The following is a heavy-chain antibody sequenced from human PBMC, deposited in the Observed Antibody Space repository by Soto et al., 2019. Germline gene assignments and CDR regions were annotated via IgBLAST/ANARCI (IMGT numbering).Heavy chain of an antibody. CDR3: ARGGWGYLEHQH. J-gene: IGHJ1*01. Sequence: QVQLQQWGAGLLKPSETLSLTCAVYGGSFSGYYWSWIRQPPGKGLEWIGEINHSGSTNYNPSLKSRVTISVDTSKNQFSLKLSSVTAADTAVYYCARGGWGYLEHQHWGQGTLVTVSS. D-gene: IGHD2-15*01. CDR1: GGSFSGYY. V-gene: IGHV4-34*01. CDR2: INHSGST.